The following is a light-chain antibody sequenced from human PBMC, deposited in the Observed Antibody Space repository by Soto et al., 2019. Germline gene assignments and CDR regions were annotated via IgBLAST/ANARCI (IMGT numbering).Light chain of an antibody. Sequence: DIQMTQSPSSLSASVGDRGSVACRASERISNFLNWYQMKPGKAPRLLIYAAFSLQSGVPARVSGSGSGTDFTLTISSLQPEDFATYYCQQSYSTPYTFCPGTKLEI. CDR2: AAF. CDR3: QQSYSTPYT. J-gene: IGKJ2*01. CDR1: ERISNF. V-gene: IGKV1-39*01.